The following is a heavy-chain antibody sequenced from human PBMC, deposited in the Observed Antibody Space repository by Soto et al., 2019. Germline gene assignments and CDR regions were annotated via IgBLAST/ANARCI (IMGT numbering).Heavy chain of an antibody. D-gene: IGHD2-2*01. CDR2: VYYSGSS. J-gene: IGHJ5*02. CDR1: GDSISGGASF. CDR3: AKPSCTSSTCYFPGWFDP. Sequence: SETLSLTCTVSGDSISGGASFWSWIRQPPGKGLEWIANVYYSGSSYYNPSLKSRLTISVDTTKNQFSLQLKSMTAADTAVYYCAKPSCTSSTCYFPGWFDPWGQGTLVTVSS. V-gene: IGHV4-31*03.